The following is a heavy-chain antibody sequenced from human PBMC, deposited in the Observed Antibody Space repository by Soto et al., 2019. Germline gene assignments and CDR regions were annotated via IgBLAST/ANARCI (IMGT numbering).Heavy chain of an antibody. J-gene: IGHJ6*02. V-gene: IGHV4-59*08. CDR3: ARRYSSSMDV. Sequence: QVQLLESGPGLVKPSETLSLTCTVSGGSISSYYWSWIRQPPGKGLEWIGYIYYSGSTNYNPSLKSRVTISVDTSKNQFSLKLSSVTAADTAVYYCARRYSSSMDVWGQGTTVTVSS. D-gene: IGHD6-13*01. CDR1: GGSISSYY. CDR2: IYYSGST.